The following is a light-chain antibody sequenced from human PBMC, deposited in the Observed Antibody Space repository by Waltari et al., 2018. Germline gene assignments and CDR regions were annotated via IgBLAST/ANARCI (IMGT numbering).Light chain of an antibody. J-gene: IGKJ1*01. CDR2: KVS. CDR3: MQGSHWPPWT. CDR1: QSLVHSDGNTY. Sequence: DVVMTQSPLSLPVTLGQPASISCRSSQSLVHSDGNTYLNWFQQRPGQSPRRLIYKVSNRDSGVPDRFSGGGSGTDFTLKISTVEAEYVGVYYCMQGSHWPPWTFNQATTVEI. V-gene: IGKV2-30*02.